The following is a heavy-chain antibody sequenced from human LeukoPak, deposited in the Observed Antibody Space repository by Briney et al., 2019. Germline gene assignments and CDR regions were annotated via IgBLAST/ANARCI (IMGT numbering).Heavy chain of an antibody. Sequence: SETLSLTCTVSGGSISSYYWSWIRQPPGKGLEWMGYIYYSGSTNYNPSLKSRVTISVDTSKNQFSLKLSSVTAADTAVYYCARGDPRTYYDFWSGYSFDYWGQGTLVTVSS. CDR2: IYYSGST. D-gene: IGHD3-3*01. CDR3: ARGDPRTYYDFWSGYSFDY. CDR1: GGSISSYY. V-gene: IGHV4-59*01. J-gene: IGHJ4*02.